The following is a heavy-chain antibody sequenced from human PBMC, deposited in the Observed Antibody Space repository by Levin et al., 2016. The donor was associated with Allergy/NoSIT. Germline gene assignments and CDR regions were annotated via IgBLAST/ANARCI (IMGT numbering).Heavy chain of an antibody. J-gene: IGHJ4*02. Sequence: GESLKISCAASGFTFSDYWMTWVRQAPGKGLEWVATISSDGSRKNHADSVEGRFTISRDNSQNTLYLQMTSLRLEDTAIYFCASRPGDSTSWKQYWGQGTLVTVSS. D-gene: IGHD1-1*01. V-gene: IGHV3-30*03. CDR3: ASRPGDSTSWKQY. CDR2: ISSDGSRK. CDR1: GFTFSDYW.